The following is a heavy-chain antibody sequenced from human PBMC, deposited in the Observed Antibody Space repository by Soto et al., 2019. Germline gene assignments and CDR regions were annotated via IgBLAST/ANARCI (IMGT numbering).Heavy chain of an antibody. CDR3: AKDRVDGFGELLFDSFDY. CDR2: ISYDGSNK. CDR1: GFTFSSYG. J-gene: IGHJ4*02. D-gene: IGHD3-10*01. Sequence: GGSLRLSCAASGFTFSSYGMHWVRQAPGKGLEWVAVISYDGSNKYYADSVKGRFTISRDNSKNTLYLQMNSLRAEDTAVYYCAKDRVDGFGELLFDSFDYWGQGTLVTVSS. V-gene: IGHV3-30*18.